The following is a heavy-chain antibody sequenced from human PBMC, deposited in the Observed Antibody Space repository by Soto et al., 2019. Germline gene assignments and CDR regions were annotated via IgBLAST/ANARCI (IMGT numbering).Heavy chain of an antibody. V-gene: IGHV3-13*01. Sequence: GGSLRLSCAASGFTFSSYDMHWVRQATGKGLEWVSAIGTAGDTYYPGSVKSRFTISRENAKNSLYLQMNSLRAGDTAVYYCARGVVYAAHYYYYYYMDVWGKGTTVTAP. CDR2: IGTAGDT. J-gene: IGHJ6*03. D-gene: IGHD2-8*02. CDR1: GFTFSSYD. CDR3: ARGVVYAAHYYYYYYMDV.